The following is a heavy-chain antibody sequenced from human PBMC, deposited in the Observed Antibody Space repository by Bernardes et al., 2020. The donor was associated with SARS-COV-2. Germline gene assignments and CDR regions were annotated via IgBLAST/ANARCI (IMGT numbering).Heavy chain of an antibody. D-gene: IGHD2-21*01. CDR2: ISSSRSS. CDR3: AGSSCGIDCYIGGLRSWDYGMDV. Sequence: TLSLTCTVSGASISSSNYYWGWIRQPPGKGLEWIGSISSSRSSHYNPSLQCRIRASADTSKNQFSLRLSFVTAADTAVYYCAGSSCGIDCYIGGLRSWDYGMDVWGQGTTVTVSS. J-gene: IGHJ6*02. V-gene: IGHV4-39*01. CDR1: GASISSSNYY.